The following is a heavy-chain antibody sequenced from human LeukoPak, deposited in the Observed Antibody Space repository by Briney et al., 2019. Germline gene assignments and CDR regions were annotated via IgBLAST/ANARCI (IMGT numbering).Heavy chain of an antibody. V-gene: IGHV4-61*02. CDR2: ISTSGTT. J-gene: IGHJ6*03. CDR1: GGSISSGSYY. CDR3: ARVGHYYYYMDV. Sequence: SETLSLTCTVSGGSISSGSYYWSWIRQPAGKGLEWIGRISTSGTTNYDPSLKSRVTISVDTSKNQFSLKLSSVTAADTAVYYCARVGHYYYYMDVWGKGTTVTVSS.